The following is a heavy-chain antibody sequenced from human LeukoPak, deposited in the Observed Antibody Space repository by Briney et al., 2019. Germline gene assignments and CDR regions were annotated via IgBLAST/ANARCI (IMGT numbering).Heavy chain of an antibody. CDR3: ARDSGDGYNFGGFYYYYMDV. CDR2: IIPIFGTA. Sequence: SVKVSCKASGGTFSSYAISWVRQAPGQGLEWMGGIIPIFGTANYAQKFQGRVTITTDESTSTAYMELSSLRSEDTAVYYCARDSGDGYNFGGFYYYYMDVWGKGTTVTVSS. D-gene: IGHD5-24*01. V-gene: IGHV1-69*05. J-gene: IGHJ6*03. CDR1: GGTFSSYA.